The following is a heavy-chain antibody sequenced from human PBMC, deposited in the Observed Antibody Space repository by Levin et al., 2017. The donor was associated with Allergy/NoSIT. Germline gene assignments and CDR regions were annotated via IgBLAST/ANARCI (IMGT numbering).Heavy chain of an antibody. CDR1: GFTFSSYE. J-gene: IGHJ3*02. D-gene: IGHD2-2*01. CDR2: ISSSGSTI. V-gene: IGHV3-48*03. Sequence: GGSLRLSCAASGFTFSSYEMNWVRQAPGKGLEWVSYISSSGSTIYYADSVKGRFTISRDNAKNSLYLQMNSLRAEDTAVYYCARISAYCSSTSCYLDAFDIWGQGTMVTVSS. CDR3: ARISAYCSSTSCYLDAFDI.